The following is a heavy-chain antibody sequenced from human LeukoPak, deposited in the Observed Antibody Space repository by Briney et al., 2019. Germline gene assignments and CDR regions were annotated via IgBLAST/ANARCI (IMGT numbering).Heavy chain of an antibody. CDR2: IYSGGFT. Sequence: GGSLRLSCAASGFTVSRNDMSWVRQAPGKGLEWVSMIYSGGFTYYADSVKGRFTISRDNSKNTLYLQMNSLRVEDTAVYYCATSPSGYNYGFNYWGQGTLVTVSS. V-gene: IGHV3-53*01. J-gene: IGHJ4*02. CDR3: ATSPSGYNYGFNY. D-gene: IGHD5-18*01. CDR1: GFTVSRND.